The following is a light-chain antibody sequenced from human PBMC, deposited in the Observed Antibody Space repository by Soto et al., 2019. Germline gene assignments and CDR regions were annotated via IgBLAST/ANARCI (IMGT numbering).Light chain of an antibody. J-gene: IGLJ1*01. CDR3: RSYTTSTTPLYV. CDR2: NVN. V-gene: IGLV2-18*02. CDR1: SSDVGSYDY. Sequence: LIQPPSVSGSPGQSVTISCTGTSSDVGSYDYVSWYQQHPGTVPKPMIYNVNTRPSGVPDRFSGSKSGNTASLTISGLQAEDEANYYCRSYTTSTTPLYVFGTGPKGTVL.